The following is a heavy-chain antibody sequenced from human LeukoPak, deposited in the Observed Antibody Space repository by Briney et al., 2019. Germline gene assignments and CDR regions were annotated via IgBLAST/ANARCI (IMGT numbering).Heavy chain of an antibody. D-gene: IGHD3-10*02. CDR1: GFTFSDYY. J-gene: IGHJ4*02. Sequence: GGSLTLSCAAPGFTFSDYYMSWIPQAPGEGLEWVSYISSSGSTIYYADPVKGRFTISRDNAKNSLYLQMNSLRAEETAVYYRARDVQDEASYWGQGTLVTVSS. CDR3: ARDVQDEASY. V-gene: IGHV3-11*01. CDR2: ISSSGSTI.